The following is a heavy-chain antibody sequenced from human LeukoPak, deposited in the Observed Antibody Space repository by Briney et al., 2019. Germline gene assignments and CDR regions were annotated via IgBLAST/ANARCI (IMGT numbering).Heavy chain of an antibody. CDR1: GFIFSPYA. D-gene: IGHD1-26*01. CDR3: AREGLLGAYYYYGMDV. V-gene: IGHV3-23*01. Sequence: GGSLRLSCAASGFIFSPYAMSWARQAPGKGLEWVAGIAGGDDRFYADSVKGRFSISRDNSKNTVDLQMNSLRVEDTAVYYCAREGLLGAYYYYGMDVWGQGTTVTVSS. CDR2: IAGGDDR. J-gene: IGHJ6*02.